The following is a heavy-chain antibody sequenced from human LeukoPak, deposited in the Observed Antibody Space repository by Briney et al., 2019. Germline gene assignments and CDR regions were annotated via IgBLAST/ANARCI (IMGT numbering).Heavy chain of an antibody. V-gene: IGHV3-74*01. CDR1: GLMFNGYW. D-gene: IGHD6-13*01. Sequence: PGGSLRLSCAASGLMFNGYWMHWFRQVPGKGLVWVSEINPGGKKKNYADSVWGRYTVSRDNAKDTVYLQMDRVSVGDTAVYYCARGTVGAPGFDYWGQGTLVSVSS. J-gene: IGHJ4*02. CDR2: INPGGKKK. CDR3: ARGTVGAPGFDY.